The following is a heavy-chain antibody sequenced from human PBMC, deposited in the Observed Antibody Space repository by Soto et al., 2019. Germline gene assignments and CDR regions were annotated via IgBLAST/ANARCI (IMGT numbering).Heavy chain of an antibody. CDR3: ARDLPRAIVIVSATHFDS. D-gene: IGHD3-22*01. CDR2: IGGGDGKT. V-gene: IGHV1-3*01. J-gene: IGHJ4*02. Sequence: ASVKVSCKSSGYSFTQYVIHWVRQAPGQRLEWMGWIGGGDGKTYYSQNFQGRVTITKDTSASTAYMELRSLRSDDTAVYYCARDLPRAIVIVSATHFDSWGQGTLVTVS. CDR1: GYSFTQYV.